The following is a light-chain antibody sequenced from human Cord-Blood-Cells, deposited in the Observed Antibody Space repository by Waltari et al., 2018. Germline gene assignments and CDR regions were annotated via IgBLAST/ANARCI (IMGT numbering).Light chain of an antibody. J-gene: IGLJ3*02. CDR3: SSYTSSSTWV. CDR1: SSDVGGYNY. Sequence: QSALTQPASVSGSPGQSITISCTGTSSDVGGYNYVSWYQQHPGKAPKLRIYDVSTRPPGVSNRFSGSKSGNTASLTISGLQAEDEADYYCSSYTSSSTWVFGGGTKLTVL. V-gene: IGLV2-14*03. CDR2: DVS.